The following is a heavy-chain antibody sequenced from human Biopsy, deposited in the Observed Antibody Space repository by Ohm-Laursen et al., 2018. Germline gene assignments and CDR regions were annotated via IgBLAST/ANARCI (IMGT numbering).Heavy chain of an antibody. CDR1: GVSIRGYY. J-gene: IGHJ3*02. CDR3: VSIFHTNNERRPFDM. D-gene: IGHD2-21*01. V-gene: IGHV4-4*07. Sequence: GTLSLTCAVSGVSIRGYYWSWVRRPAGRGLEWIGRVYVGGSNNYNPSLRSRVSLSVNTSKNQFSLMLSGVTAADTAVYYCVSIFHTNNERRPFDMWGQGTMVAVSA. CDR2: VYVGGSN.